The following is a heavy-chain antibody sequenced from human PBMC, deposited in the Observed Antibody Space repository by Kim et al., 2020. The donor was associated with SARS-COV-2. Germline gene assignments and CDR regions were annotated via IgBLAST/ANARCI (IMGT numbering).Heavy chain of an antibody. J-gene: IGHJ6*02. CDR1: GGTFSSYA. CDR3: ASARRPGIAVAGVYYYGMDV. D-gene: IGHD6-19*01. Sequence: SVKVSCKASGGTFSSYAISWVRQAPGQGLEWMGGIIPIFGTANYAQKFQGRVTITADESTSTAYMELSSLRSEDTAVYYCASARRPGIAVAGVYYYGMDVWGQGTTVTVSS. CDR2: IIPIFGTA. V-gene: IGHV1-69*13.